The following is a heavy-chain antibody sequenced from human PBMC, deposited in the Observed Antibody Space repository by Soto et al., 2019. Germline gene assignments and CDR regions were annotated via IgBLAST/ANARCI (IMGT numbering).Heavy chain of an antibody. CDR3: ARSGRDIVVVPAAALGDYYCGMEV. J-gene: IGHJ6*02. D-gene: IGHD2-2*01. CDR2: IYTSGST. V-gene: IGHV4-59*10. Sequence: WWWLIYTSGSTNYNPSLKSRVTMSVDTSKNQFSLKLSSVTAADTAVYYCARSGRDIVVVPAAALGDYYCGMEVWGQGTTVTVSS.